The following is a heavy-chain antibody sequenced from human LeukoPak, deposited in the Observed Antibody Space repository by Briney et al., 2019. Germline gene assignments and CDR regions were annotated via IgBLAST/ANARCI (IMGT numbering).Heavy chain of an antibody. CDR2: ISAYNGNT. CDR1: GYTFTSYG. Sequence: ATVTVSCTASGYTFTSYGISWVRQAPGQGLEWMGWISAYNGNTNYAQKLQGRVTMTTDTSTSTAYMELRSLRSDDTAVYYCARRAYPGPYSSGWDFDYWGQGTLVTVSS. D-gene: IGHD6-19*01. J-gene: IGHJ4*02. CDR3: ARRAYPGPYSSGWDFDY. V-gene: IGHV1-18*01.